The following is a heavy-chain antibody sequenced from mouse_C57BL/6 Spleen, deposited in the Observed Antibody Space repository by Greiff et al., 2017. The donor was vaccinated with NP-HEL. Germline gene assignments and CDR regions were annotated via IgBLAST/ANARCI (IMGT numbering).Heavy chain of an antibody. CDR2: IYPGSGST. D-gene: IGHD2-4*01. CDR3: ARAIYYDYDGLLYYAMDY. V-gene: IGHV1-55*01. CDR1: GYTFTSYW. Sequence: VQLQQPGAELVKPGASVKMSCKASGYTFTSYWITWVKQRPGQGLEWIGDIYPGSGSTNYNEKFKSKATLTVDTSSSTAYMQLISLTSEDSAVYYCARAIYYDYDGLLYYAMDYWGQGTSVTVSS. J-gene: IGHJ4*01.